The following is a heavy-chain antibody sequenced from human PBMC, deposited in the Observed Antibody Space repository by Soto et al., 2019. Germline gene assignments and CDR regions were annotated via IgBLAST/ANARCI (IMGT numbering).Heavy chain of an antibody. D-gene: IGHD3-22*01. CDR2: IWYDGSNK. CDR3: AREGTHDLYDSSGPDAFDI. CDR1: GFTFSSYG. Sequence: GGSLRLSCAASGFTFSSYGMHWVRQAPGKGLEWVAVIWYDGSNKYYADSVKGRFTISRDNSKNTLYLQMNSLRAEDTAVYYCAREGTHDLYDSSGPDAFDIWGQGTMVTVSS. V-gene: IGHV3-33*01. J-gene: IGHJ3*02.